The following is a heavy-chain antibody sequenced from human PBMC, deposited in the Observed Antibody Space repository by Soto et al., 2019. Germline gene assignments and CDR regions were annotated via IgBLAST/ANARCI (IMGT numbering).Heavy chain of an antibody. Sequence: SETLSLTCAVSGGAISISNWWSCVRQPPGKGLEWIGEIYHSGSTNYNPSLKSRVTISVDKSKNQFSLKLSSVTAADTAVYYCARIWTIFGGVAGMDVWGQGTTVTVSS. D-gene: IGHD3-3*01. J-gene: IGHJ6*02. CDR1: GGAISISNW. V-gene: IGHV4-4*02. CDR2: IYHSGST. CDR3: ARIWTIFGGVAGMDV.